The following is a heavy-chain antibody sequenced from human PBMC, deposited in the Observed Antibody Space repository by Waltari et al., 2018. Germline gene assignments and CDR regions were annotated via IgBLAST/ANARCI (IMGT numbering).Heavy chain of an antibody. CDR1: GFTFDDYT. J-gene: IGHJ4*02. D-gene: IGHD6-13*01. CDR3: AKDIEVTAAGSGFDY. V-gene: IGHV3-43*01. CDR2: ISGHGGST. Sequence: EVQLVESGGVVVQPGGSLRLSCAASGFTFDDYTMHWVRQTPGKGLEWVSLISGHGGSTDYADSGKGRFTISRDNSKNSLYLQMDSLRSEDTALYYCAKDIEVTAAGSGFDYWGQGTLVTVSS.